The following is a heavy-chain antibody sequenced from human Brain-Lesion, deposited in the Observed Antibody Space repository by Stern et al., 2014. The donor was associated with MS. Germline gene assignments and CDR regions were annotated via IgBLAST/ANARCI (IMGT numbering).Heavy chain of an antibody. CDR2: IHYSGST. J-gene: IGHJ5*02. Sequence: DQLVESGSGLVKPSQTLSLTCTVSGGSISSGGYYWSWIRQHPGKGLEWIGYIHYSGSTYYNSALKSRVTISRDTSKNQFSLNLNSVTAADTAVYYCARVGVYVQTGWFDPWGQGALVTVSS. CDR1: GGSISSGGYY. D-gene: IGHD2-8*01. V-gene: IGHV4-31*03. CDR3: ARVGVYVQTGWFDP.